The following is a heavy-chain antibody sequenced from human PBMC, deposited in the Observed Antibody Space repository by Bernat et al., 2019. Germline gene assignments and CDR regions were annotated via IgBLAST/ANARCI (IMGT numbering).Heavy chain of an antibody. J-gene: IGHJ5*02. Sequence: QVQLQESGPGLVKPSETLSLTCTVSGGSISSYYWSWIRQPPGKGLEWIGYIYYSGSTNYNPSLKSRVTISVDTSNNQFSLKLSSVTAADTAVYYCARSYYGGNSVCFDPWGQGTLVTVSS. CDR1: GGSISSYY. CDR3: ARSYYGGNSVCFDP. CDR2: IYYSGST. D-gene: IGHD4-23*01. V-gene: IGHV4-59*01.